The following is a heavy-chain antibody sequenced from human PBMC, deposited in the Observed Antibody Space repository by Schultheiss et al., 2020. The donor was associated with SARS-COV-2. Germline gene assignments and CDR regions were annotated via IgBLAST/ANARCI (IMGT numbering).Heavy chain of an antibody. Sequence: LRLSCAVYGESFNGFSWTWIRQSPGKGLEWIGQVSHSGGTHYSPSLKRRVTISVDTSKNQFSLKLSSVTAADTAVYYCARVSFGITIFGVVHRGPWDWGQGTLVTVSS. J-gene: IGHJ4*02. V-gene: IGHV4-34*09. CDR1: GESFNGFS. CDR2: VSHSGGT. D-gene: IGHD3-3*01. CDR3: ARVSFGITIFGVVHRGPWD.